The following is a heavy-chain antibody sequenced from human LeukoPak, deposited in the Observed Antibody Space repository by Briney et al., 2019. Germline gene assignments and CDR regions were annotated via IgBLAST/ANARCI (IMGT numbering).Heavy chain of an antibody. Sequence: PSETLSLTCAVYGGSFSGYYWSWIRQPPGKGLEWIGEINRSGSTNYNPSLKSRVTISVDTSKNQFSLKLSSVTAADTAVYYCARDSYYYDSSGYYYVGAFDIWGQGTMVTVSS. CDR3: ARDSYYYDSSGYYYVGAFDI. D-gene: IGHD3-22*01. CDR1: GGSFSGYY. CDR2: INRSGST. V-gene: IGHV4-34*01. J-gene: IGHJ3*02.